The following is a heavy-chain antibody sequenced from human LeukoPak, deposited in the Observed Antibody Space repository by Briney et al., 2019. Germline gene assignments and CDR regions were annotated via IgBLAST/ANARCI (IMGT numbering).Heavy chain of an antibody. CDR3: ARDKIVGPTTLDY. J-gene: IGHJ4*02. Sequence: GGSLRVSCAASGFTFSGYWMSWVRQTPEKGLEWVANIKQDGYEKYYVDSVKGRFTISRDNAKNSLYLLMNSLRADDTAVYYCARDKIVGPTTLDYWGQGTLVTVSS. V-gene: IGHV3-7*01. CDR2: IKQDGYEK. D-gene: IGHD1-26*01. CDR1: GFTFSGYW.